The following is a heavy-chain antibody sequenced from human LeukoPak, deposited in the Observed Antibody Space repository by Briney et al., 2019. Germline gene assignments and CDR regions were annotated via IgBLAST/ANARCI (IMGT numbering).Heavy chain of an antibody. V-gene: IGHV1-3*01. CDR2: INADNGDT. Sequence: ASVKVSCKASGYTFTAFYIHWVRRAPGQRLEWMGWINADNGDTKYSQKFQGRVTIARDTSASTAYMELSSLRFEDTAVYYCARDRGGTGDFDYWGQGTLVTVSS. CDR3: ARDRGGTGDFDY. J-gene: IGHJ4*02. D-gene: IGHD1-1*01. CDR1: GYTFTAFY.